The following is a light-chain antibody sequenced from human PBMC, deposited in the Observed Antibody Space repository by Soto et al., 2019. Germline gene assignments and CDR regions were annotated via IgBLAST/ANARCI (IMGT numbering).Light chain of an antibody. CDR2: AAS. J-gene: IGKJ5*01. CDR3: QQYGSSSIT. CDR1: QSVSSSY. V-gene: IGKV3-20*01. Sequence: EIVLTQSPGTLSLSPGERATLSCRASQSVSSSYLAWYQQKPGQAPRLLIYAASSRATGIPERISGSGSGTDFTLTISRLEPEDFAVYYCQQYGSSSITFGQGTRLEIK.